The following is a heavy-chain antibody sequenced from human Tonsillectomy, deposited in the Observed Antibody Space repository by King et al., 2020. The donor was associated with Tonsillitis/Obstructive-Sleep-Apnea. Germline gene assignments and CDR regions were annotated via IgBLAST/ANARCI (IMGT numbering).Heavy chain of an antibody. CDR2: INPNSGGT. CDR3: ARGEFYGILTDYSGYDY. V-gene: IGHV1-2*06. D-gene: IGHD3-9*01. CDR1: GYTFTDYY. Sequence: QLVQSGAEVKKPGASVKVSCKTSGYTFTDYYMHWVRQAPGQGLEWMGRINPNSGGTNYAQKFQGRVTMTRDTSISTAYMDLSRLRSDDTAVYYCARGEFYGILTDYSGYDYWGQGTLVTVSS. J-gene: IGHJ4*02.